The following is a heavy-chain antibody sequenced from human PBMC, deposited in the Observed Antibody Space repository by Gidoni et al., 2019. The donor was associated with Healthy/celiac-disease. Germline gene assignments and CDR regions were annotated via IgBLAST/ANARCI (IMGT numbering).Heavy chain of an antibody. Sequence: EVQLLESGGGLVQPGGSLRLSCAASGFTFSSYAMSWVRQAPGKGLEWGSAISGSGGSTYYADSVKCRFTISRDNSKNTLYLQRNSLRAEDTAVYYCAKDLAAADDYWGQGTLVTVSS. J-gene: IGHJ4*02. V-gene: IGHV3-23*01. CDR1: GFTFSSYA. CDR2: ISGSGGST. CDR3: AKDLAAADDY. D-gene: IGHD6-13*01.